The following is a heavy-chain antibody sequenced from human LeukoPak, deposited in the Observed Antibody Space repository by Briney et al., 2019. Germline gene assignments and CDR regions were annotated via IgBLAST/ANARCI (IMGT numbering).Heavy chain of an antibody. V-gene: IGHV3-11*01. Sequence: PGGSLRLSCAASGFTFSSYAMSWIRQAPGKGLEWVSYISSSGSTIYYADSVKGRFTISRDNAKNSLYLQMNSLRAEDTAVYYCARDLSHGYFDYWGQGTLVTVSS. CDR3: ARDLSHGYFDY. CDR1: GFTFSSYA. CDR2: ISSSGSTI. J-gene: IGHJ4*02.